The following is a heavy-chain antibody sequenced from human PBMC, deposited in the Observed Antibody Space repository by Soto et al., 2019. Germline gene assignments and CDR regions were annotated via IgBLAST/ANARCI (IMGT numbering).Heavy chain of an antibody. J-gene: IGHJ6*02. Sequence: PSETLSLTCAVSGYSISSGYYWGWIRQPPGKGLEWIGSIYHSGSTYYNPSLKRRVTISVDTSKNQFSLKLSSVTAADTAVYYCARDPGEQWLGRYYYYGMDVWGQGTTVTVSS. D-gene: IGHD6-19*01. V-gene: IGHV4-38-2*02. CDR1: GYSISSGYY. CDR3: ARDPGEQWLGRYYYYGMDV. CDR2: IYHSGST.